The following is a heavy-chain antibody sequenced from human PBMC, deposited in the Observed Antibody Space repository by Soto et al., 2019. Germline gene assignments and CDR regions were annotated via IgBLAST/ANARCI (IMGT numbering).Heavy chain of an antibody. D-gene: IGHD5-18*01. Sequence: GGSLRLSCAASGFTFSSYAMSWVRQAPGKGLEWVSAISGSGGSAYYADSVKGRFTISRHNSKNTLYLQMNSLRAEDTAVYYCARPQRGYSYGYSDYYYYMDVWGKGTTVTVSS. CDR2: ISGSGGSA. CDR3: ARPQRGYSYGYSDYYYYMDV. CDR1: GFTFSSYA. V-gene: IGHV3-23*01. J-gene: IGHJ6*03.